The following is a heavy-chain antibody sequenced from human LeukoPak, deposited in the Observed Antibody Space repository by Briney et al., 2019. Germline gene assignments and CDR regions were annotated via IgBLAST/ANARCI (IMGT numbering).Heavy chain of an antibody. D-gene: IGHD6-19*01. J-gene: IGHJ4*02. CDR2: IYYSGST. CDR3: ARDALSYSSGFDY. Sequence: PSETLSLTCTVSGGSISSSSYYWGWIRQPPGKGLEWIGSIYYSGSTYYNPSLKSRVTISVDTSKNQFSLKLSSVTAADTAVYYCARDALSYSSGFDYWGQGTLVTVSS. CDR1: GGSISSSSYY. V-gene: IGHV4-39*07.